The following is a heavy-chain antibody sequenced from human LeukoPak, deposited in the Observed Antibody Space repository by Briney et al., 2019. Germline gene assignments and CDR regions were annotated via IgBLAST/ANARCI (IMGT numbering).Heavy chain of an antibody. CDR1: GFTFSSYA. CDR2: ISSSSSYI. CDR3: ARGPIAAGDY. D-gene: IGHD6-13*01. Sequence: GGSLRLSCAASGFTFSSYAMHWVRQAPGKGLEWVSSISSSSSYIYYADSVKGRFTISRDNAKNSLYLQMNSLRAEDTAVYYCARGPIAAGDYWGQGTLVTVSS. V-gene: IGHV3-21*01. J-gene: IGHJ4*02.